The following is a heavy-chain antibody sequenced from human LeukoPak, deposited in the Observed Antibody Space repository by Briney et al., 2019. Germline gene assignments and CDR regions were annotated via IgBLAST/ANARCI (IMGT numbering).Heavy chain of an antibody. D-gene: IGHD4-23*01. Sequence: GRSLRLSCAASGFTFDDYAMHWVRQAPGKGLEWVSGISWNSGSIGYADSVKGRFTISRDNAKNSLYLQMNSLRAEDTALYYCAKAPGAGNFIPFDYWGQGTLVTVSS. CDR1: GFTFDDYA. CDR2: ISWNSGSI. CDR3: AKAPGAGNFIPFDY. J-gene: IGHJ4*02. V-gene: IGHV3-9*01.